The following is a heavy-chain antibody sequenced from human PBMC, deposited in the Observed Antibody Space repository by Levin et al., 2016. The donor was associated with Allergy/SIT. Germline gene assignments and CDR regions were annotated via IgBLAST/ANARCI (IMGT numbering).Heavy chain of an antibody. CDR3: ARDFQQREGY. CDR2: IGSGGDYI. J-gene: IGHJ4*02. CDR1: GFTFSTYS. V-gene: IGHV3-21*01. D-gene: IGHD1-26*01. Sequence: GESLKISCGGSGFTFSTYSMNWVRQAPGKGLEWVATIGSGGDYIYYADSVKGRFTISRDNAKHSLYLQMDGLRAGDTAVYYCARDFQQREGYWGRGTLVTVSS.